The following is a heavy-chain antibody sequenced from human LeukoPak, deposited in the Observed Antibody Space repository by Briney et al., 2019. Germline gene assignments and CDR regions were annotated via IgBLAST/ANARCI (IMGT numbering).Heavy chain of an antibody. V-gene: IGHV3-48*03. CDR1: GFTFSSYE. CDR2: IIIGGGSK. CDR3: ARDLSRYYNDY. J-gene: IGHJ4*02. Sequence: GGSLRLSCAASGFTFSSYEMNWVRPAPGKGLEWVAYIIIGGGSKYYADSVKGRFTISRENAKNSLYLQMNSLRAEDTAVYYCARDLSRYYNDYCGQGTLVTVSS.